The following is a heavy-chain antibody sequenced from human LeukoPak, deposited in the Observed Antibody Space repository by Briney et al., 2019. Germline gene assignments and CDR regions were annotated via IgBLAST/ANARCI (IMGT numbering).Heavy chain of an antibody. V-gene: IGHV4-39*01. Sequence: SETLSLTCTVSGGSISGSSYYWGWIRQPPGKGLEWIGSIYYSGSTYYNPSLKSRVTISVDTSKNQFSLKLSSVTAADTAVYYCARADGYSSGLPSLDYWGQGTLVTVSS. CDR2: IYYSGST. J-gene: IGHJ4*02. D-gene: IGHD6-19*01. CDR1: GGSISGSSYY. CDR3: ARADGYSSGLPSLDY.